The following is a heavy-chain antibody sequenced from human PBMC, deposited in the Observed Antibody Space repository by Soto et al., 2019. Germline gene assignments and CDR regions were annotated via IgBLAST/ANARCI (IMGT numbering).Heavy chain of an antibody. CDR2: ISYDGSNK. V-gene: IGHV3-30-3*01. CDR1: GFTFSSYA. J-gene: IGHJ4*02. CDR3: ARAPHIVVVTATYGVSFDY. Sequence: PGGSLRLSCAASGFTFSSYAMHWVRQAPGKGLEWVAVISYDGSNKYYADSVKGRFTISRDNSKNTLYLQMNSLRAEDTAVYYCARAPHIVVVTATYGVSFDYWGQGTLVTVSS. D-gene: IGHD2-21*02.